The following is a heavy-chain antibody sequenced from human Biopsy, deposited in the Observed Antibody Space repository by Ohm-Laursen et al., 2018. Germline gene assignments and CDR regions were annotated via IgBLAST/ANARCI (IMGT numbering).Heavy chain of an antibody. D-gene: IGHD5-18*01. CDR1: GYNFNAYY. CDR2: INPNNGST. V-gene: IGHV1-2*02. CDR3: ARLAYSEYRRDPLDV. Sequence: GASVKVSCKASGYNFNAYYMQWVRQAPGQGLEWMGWINPNNGSTNYAHKFQGRVTMTRDTSISTAYMHLSGLTSDDTAVYYCARLAYSEYRRDPLDVWGQGTMVTVSS. J-gene: IGHJ3*01.